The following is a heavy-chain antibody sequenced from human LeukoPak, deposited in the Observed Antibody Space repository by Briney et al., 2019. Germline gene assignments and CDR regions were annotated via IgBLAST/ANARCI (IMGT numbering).Heavy chain of an antibody. CDR1: GFTFSSYS. V-gene: IGHV3-21*01. D-gene: IGHD6-13*01. J-gene: IGHJ4*02. Sequence: GGSLRLSCAASGFTFSSYSMNWVRQAPGKGVEWVSSITSDSRYIFYADSVKGRFTISRDNAKSSLYLQMNSLRAEDTAVYYCAKSGTRSSWSPRVKTYLDYWGQGTLVTVSS. CDR3: AKSGTRSSWSPRVKTYLDY. CDR2: ITSDSRYI.